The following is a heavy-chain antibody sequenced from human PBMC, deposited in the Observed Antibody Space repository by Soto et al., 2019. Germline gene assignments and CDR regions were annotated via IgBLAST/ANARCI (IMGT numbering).Heavy chain of an antibody. D-gene: IGHD6-6*01. CDR2: IFYSGST. V-gene: IGHV4-39*02. Sequence: SETLSLTCTVSGGSISSSSYYWGWIRQPPGKGLEWIGSIFYSGSTYYNPSLKSRVTISVDTSKNQFSLKLSSVTAADTAVYYCAREVGEVDYSSSSDAFDIWGQGTMVT. CDR1: GGSISSSSYY. J-gene: IGHJ3*02. CDR3: AREVGEVDYSSSSDAFDI.